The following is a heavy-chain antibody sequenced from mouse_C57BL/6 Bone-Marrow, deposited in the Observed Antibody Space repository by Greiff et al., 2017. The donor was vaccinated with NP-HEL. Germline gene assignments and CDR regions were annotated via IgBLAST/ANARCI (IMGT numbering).Heavy chain of an antibody. V-gene: IGHV1-47*01. D-gene: IGHD1-1*01. J-gene: IGHJ3*01. CDR1: GYTFTTYP. Sequence: ESGAELVKPGASVKMSCKASGYTFTTYPIEWMKQNHGKSLEWIGNFHPYNDDTKYNEKFKGKATLTVEKSSSTVYLELSRLTSDDSAVYYCARRGYYYGSSYAYWGQGTLVTVSA. CDR3: ARRGYYYGSSYAY. CDR2: FHPYNDDT.